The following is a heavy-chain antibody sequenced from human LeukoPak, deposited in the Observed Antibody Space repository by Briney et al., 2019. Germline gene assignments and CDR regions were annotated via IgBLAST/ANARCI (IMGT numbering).Heavy chain of an antibody. J-gene: IGHJ4*02. V-gene: IGHV3-23*01. D-gene: IGHD3-9*01. CDR1: GFTFSSYA. Sequence: GGSLRLSCAASGFTFSSYAMSWVRQAPGKGLEWVSAISGSGGSTYYADSVKGRFTISRDNSKNTLYLQMNSLRAADTAVYYCAKTKYYDILTGFPPPFDYWGQGTLVTVSS. CDR3: AKTKYYDILTGFPPPFDY. CDR2: ISGSGGST.